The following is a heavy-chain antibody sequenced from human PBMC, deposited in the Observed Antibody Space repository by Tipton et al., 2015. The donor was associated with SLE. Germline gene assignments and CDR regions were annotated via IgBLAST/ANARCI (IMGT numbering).Heavy chain of an antibody. J-gene: IGHJ4*02. CDR3: ARMDRGSSPPWGAFDY. CDR1: GGSTSSGSYY. Sequence: TLSLTCTVSGGSTSSGSYYWSWIRQPAGKGLEWIGRIYTSGSTNYNPSLKSRVTISVDTSKNLFSLKLSSVTAADTAVYYCARMDRGSSPPWGAFDYWGQGTLVTVSS. D-gene: IGHD3-10*01. CDR2: IYTSGST. V-gene: IGHV4-61*02.